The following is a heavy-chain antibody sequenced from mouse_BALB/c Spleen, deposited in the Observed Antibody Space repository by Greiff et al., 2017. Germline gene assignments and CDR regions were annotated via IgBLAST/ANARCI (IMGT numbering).Heavy chain of an antibody. D-gene: IGHD2-14*01. V-gene: IGHV5-6-2*01. CDR1: GFTFSSYY. CDR3: ARGGHYRSPLAMDY. CDR2: INSNGGST. J-gene: IGHJ4*01. Sequence: EVMLVESGGGLVKLGGSLKLSCAASGFTFSSYYMSWVRQTPEKRLELVAAINSNGGSTYYPDTVKGRFTISRDNAKNTLYLQMSSLKSEDTALYYCARGGHYRSPLAMDYWGQGTSVTVPS.